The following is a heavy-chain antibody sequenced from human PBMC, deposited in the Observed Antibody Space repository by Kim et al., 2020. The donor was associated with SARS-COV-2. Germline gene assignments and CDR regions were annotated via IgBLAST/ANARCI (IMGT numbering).Heavy chain of an antibody. J-gene: IGHJ6*02. V-gene: IGHV1-3*01. Sequence: ASVKVSCKASGYTFTSYAMHWVRQAPGQRLEWMGWINAGNGNTKYSQKFQGRVTITRDTSASTAYMELSSLRSEDTAVYYCARLTGDSSWLLYYYYGMDVWGQGTTVTVSS. CDR1: GYTFTSYA. D-gene: IGHD6-13*01. CDR2: INAGNGNT. CDR3: ARLTGDSSWLLYYYYGMDV.